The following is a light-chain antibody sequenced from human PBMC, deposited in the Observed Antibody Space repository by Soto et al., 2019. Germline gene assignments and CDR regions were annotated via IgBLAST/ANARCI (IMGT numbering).Light chain of an antibody. CDR1: QSVSSSY. CDR3: QQYGSSLIT. V-gene: IGKV3-20*01. Sequence: EIVWTQSPGTLSLSPGERATLSCRASQSVSSSYLAWYQQKPGQAPRLLIYGASSRATGTPDRFSGSGSGTDFTLTISRLEPEDFAVYYCQQYGSSLITFGQGTRLEIQ. CDR2: GAS. J-gene: IGKJ5*01.